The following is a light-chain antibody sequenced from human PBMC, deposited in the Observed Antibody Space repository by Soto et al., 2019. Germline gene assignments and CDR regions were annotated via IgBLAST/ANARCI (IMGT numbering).Light chain of an antibody. CDR3: SSYTSSSTLWV. Sequence: QSALTQPASVSGSPGQSITISCSGTRSDIGGYNFISWYQQHPGKAPKVIIYEVNNRPSGVSNRFSGSKSGNTASLTISGLQAEDEADYYCSSYTSSSTLWVFGGGTQLTVL. CDR1: RSDIGGYNF. V-gene: IGLV2-14*01. J-gene: IGLJ3*02. CDR2: EVN.